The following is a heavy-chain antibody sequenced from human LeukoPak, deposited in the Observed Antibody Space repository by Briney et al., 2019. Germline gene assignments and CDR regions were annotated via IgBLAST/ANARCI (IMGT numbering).Heavy chain of an antibody. V-gene: IGHV3-23*01. D-gene: IGHD2-2*03. CDR2: ISGSGGST. J-gene: IGHJ4*02. CDR1: GFTFSSYA. CDR3: AKQSRLDFDY. Sequence: GGSPRLSCAASGFTFSSYAMSWVRQAPGKGLEWVSAISGSGGSTYYAGSVKGRFTISRDNSKNTLYLQMNSLRAEDTAVYYRAKQSRLDFDYWGQGTLVTVSS.